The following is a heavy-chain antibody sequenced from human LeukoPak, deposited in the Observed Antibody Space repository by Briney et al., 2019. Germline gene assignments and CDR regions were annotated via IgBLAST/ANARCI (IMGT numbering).Heavy chain of an antibody. CDR1: GGSISGYR. V-gene: IGHV4-59*08. J-gene: IGHJ3*01. Sequence: PSETLSLTCAVSGGSISGYRWSWIRQSPGKGLEWIGYIDETWNTNYSPSPKSRVTMSLDMSKNQFSLEMNSVTAADTAMFYCARLDRPGGRTGDVFDVWGQGTMVTVSS. CDR2: IDETWNT. D-gene: IGHD3-22*01. CDR3: ARLDRPGGRTGDVFDV.